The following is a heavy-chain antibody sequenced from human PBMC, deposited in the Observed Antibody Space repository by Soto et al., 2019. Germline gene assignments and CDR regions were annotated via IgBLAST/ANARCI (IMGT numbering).Heavy chain of an antibody. CDR1: GYNFISYW. J-gene: IGHJ6*02. Sequence: PGESLKISCKGSGYNFISYWIGWVRQVPGKGLEWMGVIYPGDSDTRYSPSFQGQVTISADKSINTAYLQWSSLKASDTAMYYCARHPDAYYGMDVWGQGTTVTVSS. CDR2: IYPGDSDT. V-gene: IGHV5-51*01. CDR3: ARHPDAYYGMDV.